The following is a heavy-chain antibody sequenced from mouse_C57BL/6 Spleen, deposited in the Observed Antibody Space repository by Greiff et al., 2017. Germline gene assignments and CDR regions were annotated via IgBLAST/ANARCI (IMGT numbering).Heavy chain of an antibody. D-gene: IGHD1-3*01. V-gene: IGHV5-6*01. CDR2: ISSGGSYT. CDR3: ARHELEAMDY. CDR1: GFTFSSYG. Sequence: EVQVVESGGDLVKPGGSLKLSCAASGFTFSSYGMSWVRQTPDKRLEWVATISSGGSYTYYPDSVKGRFTISRDNAKNTLYLQMSSLKSEDTAMYYCARHELEAMDYWGQGTSVTVSS. J-gene: IGHJ4*01.